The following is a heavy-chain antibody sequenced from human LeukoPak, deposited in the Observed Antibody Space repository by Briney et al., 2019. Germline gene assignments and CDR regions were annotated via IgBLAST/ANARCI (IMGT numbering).Heavy chain of an antibody. V-gene: IGHV4-34*01. CDR1: GGSFTGYY. CDR3: ARFDYGSGSLFDY. D-gene: IGHD3-10*01. CDR2: INHSGST. Sequence: SETLSLTCAVYGGSFTGYYWSWIRQPPGKGLEWIGEINHSGSTNYNPSLKSRVTISVDTSKNQFSLKLSSVTAADTAVYYCARFDYGSGSLFDYWGQGTLVTVSS. J-gene: IGHJ4*02.